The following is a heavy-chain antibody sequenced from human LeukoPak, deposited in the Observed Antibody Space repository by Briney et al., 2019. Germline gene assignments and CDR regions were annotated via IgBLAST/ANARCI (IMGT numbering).Heavy chain of an antibody. CDR3: ARGGNYFRFDP. CDR2: ISAYNGNT. Sequence: ASVKVSCKASGYTFTNYIISWVRQAPGQGLEWMGWISAYNGNTSYAQKLQGRVTMTTDTSTATAYMELRSLRSDDTAVYYCARGGNYFRFDPWGQGTLVTVSS. V-gene: IGHV1-18*01. J-gene: IGHJ5*02. D-gene: IGHD1-26*01. CDR1: GYTFTNYI.